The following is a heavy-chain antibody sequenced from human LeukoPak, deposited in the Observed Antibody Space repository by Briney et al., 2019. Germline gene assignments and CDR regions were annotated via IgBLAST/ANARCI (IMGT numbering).Heavy chain of an antibody. Sequence: PSETLSLTCTVSGGSISSYYWSWIRQSPAKGLEWIGYIYYSGSTNYNPSLNSRVTISLDTSKNQFSLKLTSVTAADTAVYYCARDGYRYGNFDSWGQGTLVTVSS. D-gene: IGHD5-18*01. V-gene: IGHV4-59*01. CDR3: ARDGYRYGNFDS. CDR2: IYYSGST. CDR1: GGSISSYY. J-gene: IGHJ4*02.